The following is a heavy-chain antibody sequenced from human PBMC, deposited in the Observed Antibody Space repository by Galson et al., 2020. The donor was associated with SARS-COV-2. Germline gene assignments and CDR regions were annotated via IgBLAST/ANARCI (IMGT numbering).Heavy chain of an antibody. Sequence: GGSLRLSCAASGFTFDDYAMHWVRQAPGKGLEWVSGISWNSGSIGYADSVKGRFTISRDNAKNSLYLQMNSLRAEDTALYYCAKDMTVTLRLGELSPGFDYWGQGTLVTVSS. CDR3: AKDMTVTLRLGELSPGFDY. V-gene: IGHV3-9*01. J-gene: IGHJ4*02. D-gene: IGHD3-16*02. CDR2: ISWNSGSI. CDR1: GFTFDDYA.